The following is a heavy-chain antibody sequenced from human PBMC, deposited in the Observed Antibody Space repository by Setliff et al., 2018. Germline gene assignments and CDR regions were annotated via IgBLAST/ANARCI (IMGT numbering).Heavy chain of an antibody. CDR1: GVSITTFY. CDR2: ITYSGSA. V-gene: IGHV4-59*08. D-gene: IGHD6-13*01. Sequence: SETLSLTCNVSGVSITTFYWTWIRQPPGKGLEWIGFITYSGSANYHPSLKSRVTISLDTSKNQFSLKLSSVTAADTGLYYCAKHLGAQRIADPGALVSWGQGAQVTVSS. CDR3: AKHLGAQRIADPGALVS. J-gene: IGHJ4*02.